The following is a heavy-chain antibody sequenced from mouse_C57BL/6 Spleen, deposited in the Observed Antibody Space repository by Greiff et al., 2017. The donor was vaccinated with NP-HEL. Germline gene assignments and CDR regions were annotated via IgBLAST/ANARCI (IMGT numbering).Heavy chain of an antibody. V-gene: IGHV1-80*01. CDR2: IYPGDGDT. J-gene: IGHJ4*01. CDR1: GYAFSSYW. D-gene: IGHD1-1*01. CDR3: ARSGTVVPNYYAMDY. Sequence: VKLQQSGAELVKPGASVKISCKASGYAFSSYWMNWVKQRPGKGLEWIGQIYPGDGDTNYNGKFKGKATLTADKSSSTAYMQLSSLTSEDSAVYFCARSGTVVPNYYAMDYWGQGTSVTVSS.